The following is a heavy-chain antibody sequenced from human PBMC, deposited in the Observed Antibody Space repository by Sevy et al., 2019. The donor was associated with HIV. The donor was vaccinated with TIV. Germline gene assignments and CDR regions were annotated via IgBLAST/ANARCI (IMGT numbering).Heavy chain of an antibody. V-gene: IGHV4-4*07. Sequence: SETLSLTCTVSGGSISTYYWSWIRQPAGEGLEWIGRIYTSGVTNYNPSLKSRLTMSVDTSKNQFSLRLSSVTAADTAVYYCARGPCSPSWYYFDYWGQGILVTVSS. CDR3: ARGPCSPSWYYFDY. J-gene: IGHJ4*02. D-gene: IGHD6-13*01. CDR2: IYTSGVT. CDR1: GGSISTYY.